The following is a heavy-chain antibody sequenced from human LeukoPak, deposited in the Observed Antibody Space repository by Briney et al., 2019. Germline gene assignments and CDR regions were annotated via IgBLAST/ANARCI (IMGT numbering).Heavy chain of an antibody. CDR1: GFTVSSNY. CDR2: IYSGGST. V-gene: IGHV3-53*01. J-gene: IGHJ3*02. CDR3: ARESVVVTRVNAFDI. D-gene: IGHD2-21*02. Sequence: GGSLRLSCAASGFTVSSNYMSWVRQAPGKGLEWVSVIYSGGSTYYADSVKGRFTISRDNSKNTLYLQMNSLRAEDTAVYYCARESVVVTRVNAFDIWGQGTTVTVSS.